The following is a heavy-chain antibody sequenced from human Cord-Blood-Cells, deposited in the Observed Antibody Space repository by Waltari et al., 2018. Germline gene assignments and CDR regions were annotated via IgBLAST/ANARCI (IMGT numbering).Heavy chain of an antibody. J-gene: IGHJ4*02. D-gene: IGHD1-26*01. Sequence: QLQLQESVPGLVKPSETLSLTCTVSGGSISSSSYYWGWIRQPPGKGLEWIGAIYYSGSNYYHPSLKRRVTISVDTAKNQFSLKLSSVTAADTAVYYCARHLRATDYWGQGTLVTVSS. CDR3: ARHLRATDY. V-gene: IGHV4-39*01. CDR1: GGSISSSSYY. CDR2: IYYSGSN.